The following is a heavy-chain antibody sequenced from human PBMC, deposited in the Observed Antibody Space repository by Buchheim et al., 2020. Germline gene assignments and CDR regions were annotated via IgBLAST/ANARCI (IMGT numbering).Heavy chain of an antibody. J-gene: IGHJ4*02. Sequence: EVQLLESGGGLVQPGGSLRLSCAASGFTFSSYAMSWVRQAPGKGLEWVSAISGSGGSTYYADSVKGRFTISRDNSKNTLYLQMNSLRAEDTAVYYCARNYYGSGSYYKRPYYFDYWGQGTL. D-gene: IGHD3-10*01. CDR2: ISGSGGST. CDR1: GFTFSSYA. CDR3: ARNYYGSGSYYKRPYYFDY. V-gene: IGHV3-23*01.